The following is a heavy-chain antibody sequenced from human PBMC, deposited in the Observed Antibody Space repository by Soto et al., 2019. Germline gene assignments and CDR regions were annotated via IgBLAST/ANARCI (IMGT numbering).Heavy chain of an antibody. D-gene: IGHD3-16*02. V-gene: IGHV1-69*02. CDR3: ASSMITFGGVIVRGTFDY. J-gene: IGHJ4*02. CDR1: GGTFSSYT. Sequence: QVQLVQSGAEVKKPGSSVKVSCKASGGTFSSYTISWVRQAPGQGLEWMGRIIPILGIANYAQKFQGRVKITADKSTSTAYMELSSLRSEDTAVYYCASSMITFGGVIVRGTFDYWGQGTLVTVSS. CDR2: IIPILGIA.